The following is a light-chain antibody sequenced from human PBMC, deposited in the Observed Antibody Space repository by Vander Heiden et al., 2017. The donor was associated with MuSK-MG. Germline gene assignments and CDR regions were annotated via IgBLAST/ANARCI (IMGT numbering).Light chain of an antibody. CDR1: KLGNKY. J-gene: IGLJ3*02. Sequence: SYELTQPPSVSVSPGQTASITCSGDKLGNKYICWYQQKPGQSPILVISEDSKRPSGIPDRFSGSNSGNTATLTISGTQAVDEADYYCQAWDSTTGVFGGGTRLTVL. V-gene: IGLV3-1*01. CDR2: EDS. CDR3: QAWDSTTGV.